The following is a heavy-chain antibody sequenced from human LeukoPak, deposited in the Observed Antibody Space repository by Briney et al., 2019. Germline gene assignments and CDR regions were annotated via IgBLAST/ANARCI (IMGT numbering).Heavy chain of an antibody. Sequence: SETLSLTCTVSGGSISSSSYYWGWIRQPPGKGLEWIGSIYYSGSTYYNPSLKSRVTISVDTSKNQFSLKLSSVTAADTAVYYCVLPRGDFLSGYYGGGGNWFDPWGQGTLVTVSS. V-gene: IGHV4-39*01. D-gene: IGHD3-3*01. CDR2: IYYSGST. CDR3: VLPRGDFLSGYYGGGGNWFDP. J-gene: IGHJ5*02. CDR1: GGSISSSSYY.